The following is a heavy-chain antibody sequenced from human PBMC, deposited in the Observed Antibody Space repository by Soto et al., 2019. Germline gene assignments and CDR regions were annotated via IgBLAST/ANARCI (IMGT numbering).Heavy chain of an antibody. CDR3: AHGEGIVKSIVYFGS. Sequence: ASVKVSCKVSGYFLTALSIHWVRQAPGKGLEWMGGFDREDGETIYAQKFQGRVTMTEDTSTDSAYMELSSLTSEDTAIYYCAHGEGIVKSIVYFGSWDQRXLGTTYS. D-gene: IGHD1-26*01. CDR2: FDREDGET. J-gene: IGHJ4*02. CDR1: GYFLTALS. V-gene: IGHV1-24*01.